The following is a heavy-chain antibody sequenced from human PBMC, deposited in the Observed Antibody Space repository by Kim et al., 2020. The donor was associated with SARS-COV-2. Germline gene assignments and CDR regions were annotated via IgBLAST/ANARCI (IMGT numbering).Heavy chain of an antibody. D-gene: IGHD3-10*01. CDR3: ARELVGTMVRGVRRGMDV. Sequence: QGRVTITADKSTSTAYMELSSLRSEDTAVYYCARELVGTMVRGVRRGMDVWGQGTTVTVSS. V-gene: IGHV1-69*04. J-gene: IGHJ6*02.